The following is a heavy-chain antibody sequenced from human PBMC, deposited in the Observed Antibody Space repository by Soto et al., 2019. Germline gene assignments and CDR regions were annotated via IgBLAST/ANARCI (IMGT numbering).Heavy chain of an antibody. Sequence: QVQLQESGPGLVKPSETLSLTCTVSGGSISSYDWSWIRQSPGKGLEWIGYIHYSGSTKSNPSLKSRVTISVDTSRNQVSLKLSSVTAADSAVYFCARARYQLLHPYYYGMDVWGQGTTVTVSS. CDR3: ARARYQLLHPYYYGMDV. D-gene: IGHD2-2*01. CDR1: GGSISSYD. V-gene: IGHV4-59*01. J-gene: IGHJ6*02. CDR2: IHYSGST.